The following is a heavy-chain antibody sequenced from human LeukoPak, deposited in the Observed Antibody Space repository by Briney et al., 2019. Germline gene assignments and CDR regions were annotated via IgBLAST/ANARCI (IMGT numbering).Heavy chain of an antibody. V-gene: IGHV1-46*01. Sequence: ASVKVSCKASGYTFTSYYMHWVRQAPGQGLEWMGIINPSGGSTSYAQKFQGRVTMTRDTSTSTVHMELSSLRSEDTAVYYCARDSGFDSGYDPVYYFDYWGQGTLVTVSS. CDR2: INPSGGST. CDR1: GYTFTSYY. CDR3: ARDSGFDSGYDPVYYFDY. J-gene: IGHJ4*02. D-gene: IGHD5-12*01.